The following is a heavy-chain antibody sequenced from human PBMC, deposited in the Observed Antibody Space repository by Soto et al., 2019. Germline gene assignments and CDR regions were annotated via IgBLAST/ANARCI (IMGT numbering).Heavy chain of an antibody. V-gene: IGHV3-30*18. D-gene: IGHD1-26*01. CDR1: GFVFSDYG. Sequence: KLVESGGGVVQPGRSLRLSCAASGFVFSDYGMHWVRQAPGKGLEWVALITNDGNNEFYRESVKGRFSISSGRSKNTVDLLMNSLRPEDTGVYYCAKEGPGGGRHFYYGMDVWGQGTTVTVSS. J-gene: IGHJ6*02. CDR3: AKEGPGGGRHFYYGMDV. CDR2: ITNDGNNE.